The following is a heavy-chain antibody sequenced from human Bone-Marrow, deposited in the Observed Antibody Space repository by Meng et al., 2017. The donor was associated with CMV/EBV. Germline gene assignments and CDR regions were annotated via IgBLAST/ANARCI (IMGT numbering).Heavy chain of an antibody. J-gene: IGHJ6*02. V-gene: IGHV4-59*01. CDR1: GGTISSYY. CDR3: ARDGGVAGTTHTSQENYYYYYGMDV. Sequence: SEPLSLTCTVSGGTISSYYWSWIRQPPGKGLEWIGYIYYSGSTNYNPSLRSRVTISVDTSKNQFSLKLSSVSAADTAVYYCARDGGVAGTTHTSQENYYYYYGMDVWGQGTTVTVSS. D-gene: IGHD1-7*01. CDR2: IYYSGST.